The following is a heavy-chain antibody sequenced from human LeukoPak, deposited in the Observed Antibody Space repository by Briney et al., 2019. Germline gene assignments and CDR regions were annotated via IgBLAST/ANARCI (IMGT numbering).Heavy chain of an antibody. CDR1: GYSISSAYY. V-gene: IGHV4-38-2*02. D-gene: IGHD1-1*01. CDR3: ARVEAATTNPRFDS. Sequence: SETLSLTCTVSGYSISSAYYWGWIRQPPGKGLEWIGSIYHTGSTYYNPSLRSRVTISVDTSKKQFSLGLNSVTAADTAVYYCARVEAATTNPRFDSWGQGTLVTVSS. CDR2: IYHTGST. J-gene: IGHJ4*02.